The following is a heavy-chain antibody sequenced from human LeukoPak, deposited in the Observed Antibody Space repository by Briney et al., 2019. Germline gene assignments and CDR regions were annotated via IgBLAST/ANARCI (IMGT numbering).Heavy chain of an antibody. J-gene: IGHJ4*02. Sequence: GASVKVSCKASGYTFTSYAMNWVRQAPGQGLEWMGWMNPNSGNTGYAQKFQGRVTMTRNTSISTAYMELSSLRSEDTAVYYCARVYDSGSYSCPHWGQATLVTVSS. CDR3: ARVYDSGSYSCPH. D-gene: IGHD3-10*01. V-gene: IGHV1-8*02. CDR2: MNPNSGNT. CDR1: GYTFTSYA.